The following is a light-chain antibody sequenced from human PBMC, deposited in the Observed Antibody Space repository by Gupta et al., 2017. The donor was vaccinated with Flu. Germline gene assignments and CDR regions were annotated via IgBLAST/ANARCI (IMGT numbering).Light chain of an antibody. Sequence: QSVLTQPPSVSAAPGQRITISCTGSSSNIGAGYDVFWYQQLPGTAPKLLIDGNDNRPSGVTDRFSGYMSGTSASLVITGLQAEDEADYYCQYYDNNRSDVVFGGGTKLTVL. J-gene: IGLJ2*01. CDR2: GND. CDR3: QYYDNNRSDVV. V-gene: IGLV1-40*01. CDR1: SSNIGAGYD.